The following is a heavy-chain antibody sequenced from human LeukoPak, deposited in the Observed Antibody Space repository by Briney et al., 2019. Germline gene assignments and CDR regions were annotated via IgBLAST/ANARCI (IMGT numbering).Heavy chain of an antibody. CDR3: ARDYYDSSGYYPTPFDS. D-gene: IGHD3-22*01. V-gene: IGHV6-1*01. CDR2: TYYRSKWYD. Sequence: SQTLSLTCAISGDSVSSNSAAWNWIRQSPSRGLEWLGRTYYRSKWYDAYAVSVKSRITINPDTSKNQFSLQLNSVTPEDTAVYYCARDYYDSSGYYPTPFDSWGQGTLVTVSS. J-gene: IGHJ4*02. CDR1: GDSVSSNSAA.